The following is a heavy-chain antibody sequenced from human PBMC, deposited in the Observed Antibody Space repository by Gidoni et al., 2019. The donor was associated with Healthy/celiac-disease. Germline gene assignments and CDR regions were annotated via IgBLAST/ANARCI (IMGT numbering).Heavy chain of an antibody. CDR3: ARVGLSCSSTSCYRANYYYGMDV. J-gene: IGHJ6*02. V-gene: IGHV3-33*01. Sequence: QVQLVESGGGVVQPGRSLRLSCAASGFTFSSYGMRWVRQAPGKGLEWVAVIWYDGSNKYYADSVKGRFTISRDNSKNTLYLQMNSLRAEDTAVYYCARVGLSCSSTSCYRANYYYGMDVWGQGTTATVSS. CDR2: IWYDGSNK. D-gene: IGHD2-2*02. CDR1: GFTFSSYG.